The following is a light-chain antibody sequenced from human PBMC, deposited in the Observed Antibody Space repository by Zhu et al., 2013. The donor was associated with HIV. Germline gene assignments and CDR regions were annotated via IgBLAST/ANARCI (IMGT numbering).Light chain of an antibody. CDR1: QSLLHSNGNSF. CDR2: LGS. Sequence: DIVMTQSPLSLPVTPGEPASISCRSSQSLLHSNGNSFLDWYLQKPGQSPQLLIYLGSNRASGVPDRFSGSGSGTDFTLKISRVEAEDVGVYYCMQTLQTPPWTFGQGTKVEIK. V-gene: IGKV2-28*01. J-gene: IGKJ1*01. CDR3: MQTLQTPPWT.